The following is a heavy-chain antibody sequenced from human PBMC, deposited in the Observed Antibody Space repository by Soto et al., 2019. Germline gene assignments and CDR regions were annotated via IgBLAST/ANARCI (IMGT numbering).Heavy chain of an antibody. CDR2: IYYSGST. CDR1: GGSISSGGYY. Sequence: ASETLSLTCTVSGGSISSGGYYWSWIRQHPGKGLEWIGYIYYSGSTYYNPSLKSRVTISVDTSKNQFSLKLSSVTAADTAVYYCVRDIGPIAAAGKFYYYGMDVWGQGTTVTVSS. V-gene: IGHV4-31*03. J-gene: IGHJ6*02. D-gene: IGHD6-13*01. CDR3: VRDIGPIAAAGKFYYYGMDV.